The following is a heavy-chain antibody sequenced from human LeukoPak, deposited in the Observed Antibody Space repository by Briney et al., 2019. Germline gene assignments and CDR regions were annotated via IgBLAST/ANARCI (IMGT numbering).Heavy chain of an antibody. CDR3: ARGAAAGPYFDY. CDR1: GFTFSSYG. Sequence: GGSLRLSCAASGFTFSSYGMHWVRQAPGKGLEWVAVIWYDGSNKYYADSVKGRFTISRDNSKNTLYLQMNSLRAEDTAVYYCARGAAAGPYFDYWGQGTLVTVYS. J-gene: IGHJ4*02. CDR2: IWYDGSNK. V-gene: IGHV3-33*01. D-gene: IGHD6-13*01.